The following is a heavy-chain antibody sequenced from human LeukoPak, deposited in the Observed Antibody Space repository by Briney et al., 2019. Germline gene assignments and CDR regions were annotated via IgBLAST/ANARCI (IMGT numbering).Heavy chain of an antibody. J-gene: IGHJ5*02. Sequence: GESLKISCKASGYSFIDYWIGWVRQMPGKGLEWMGIIYPGDSDTRYSPSFEGQVTISSDKSITTAYLQWSSPKASDTAMYYCAKSNRGDGYNYWFDPWGQGTLVTVSS. D-gene: IGHD5-24*01. CDR1: GYSFIDYW. CDR3: AKSNRGDGYNYWFDP. V-gene: IGHV5-51*01. CDR2: IYPGDSDT.